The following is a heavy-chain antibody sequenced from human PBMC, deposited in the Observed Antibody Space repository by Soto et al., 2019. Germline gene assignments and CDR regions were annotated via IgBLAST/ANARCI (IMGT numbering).Heavy chain of an antibody. CDR3: ARAPGLDGMDV. CDR2: IWYDGSNK. Sequence: LRLSCAASGFTFSSYGMHWVRQAPGKGLEWVAVIWYDGSNKYYADSVKGRFTISRDNSKNTLYLQMNSLRAEDTAVYYCARAPGLDGMDVWGQGTTVTVSS. J-gene: IGHJ6*02. V-gene: IGHV3-33*01. CDR1: GFTFSSYG.